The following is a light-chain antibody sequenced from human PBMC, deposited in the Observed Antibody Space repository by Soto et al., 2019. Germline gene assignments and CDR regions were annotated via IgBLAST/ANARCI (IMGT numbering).Light chain of an antibody. CDR3: SSYTPSSALV. V-gene: IGLV2-14*03. J-gene: IGLJ3*02. CDR1: SSDVGAYNY. CDR2: DVS. Sequence: QSALTQPASVSGSPGQSITISCTGTSSDVGAYNYVSWYQQHPGKAPKLMIYDVSNRPSGVSNRFSGYKSGNTSSLTISGLQAEDEGDFYCSSYTPSSALVFGGGTKLTVL.